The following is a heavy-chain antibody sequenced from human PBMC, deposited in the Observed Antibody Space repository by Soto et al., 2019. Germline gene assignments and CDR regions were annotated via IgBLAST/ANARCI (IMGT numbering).Heavy chain of an antibody. J-gene: IGHJ6*03. CDR2: ISGSGGST. CDR1: GFTFSSYA. Sequence: EVQLLESGGGLVQPGGSLRLSCAASGFTFSSYAMSWIRQAPGKGLEWVSAISGSGGSTYYADSVKGRFTISRDNSKNTLYLQMNSLRAEDTAVYYCAKIPITIFGVVIIPYYYYMEVWGKGTTVTVSS. D-gene: IGHD3-3*01. CDR3: AKIPITIFGVVIIPYYYYMEV. V-gene: IGHV3-23*01.